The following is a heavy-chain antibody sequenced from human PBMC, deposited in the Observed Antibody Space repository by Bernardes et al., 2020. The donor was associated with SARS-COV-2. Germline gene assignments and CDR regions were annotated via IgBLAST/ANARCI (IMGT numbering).Heavy chain of an antibody. D-gene: IGHD4-17*01. CDR3: ARILRDNGFGSGYYDL. Sequence: GGSLRLSCAASGFNFRSYAMNWVRQAPGKGLQWVSSITASTNYIQYTDSVEGRFTVPRDKAKNSLYLEMTSLRVEDTAIYYCARILRDNGFGSGYYDLWGRGTLVIVSS. V-gene: IGHV3-21*01. CDR2: ITASTNYI. J-gene: IGHJ2*01. CDR1: GFNFRSYA.